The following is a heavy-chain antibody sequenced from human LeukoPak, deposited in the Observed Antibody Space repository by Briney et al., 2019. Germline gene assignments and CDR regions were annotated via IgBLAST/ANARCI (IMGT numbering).Heavy chain of an antibody. J-gene: IGHJ4*02. CDR2: INPNSGGT. CDR3: ARVQGYCSSTSCYPDTNFDY. D-gene: IGHD2-2*01. Sequence: ASVKVSCKASGYTFTGYYMHGVRQAPGQGLEWMGWINPNSGGTNYAQKFQGRVTMTRDTSISTAYMELSRLRSDDTAVYYCARVQGYCSSTSCYPDTNFDYWGQGTLVTVSS. CDR1: GYTFTGYY. V-gene: IGHV1-2*02.